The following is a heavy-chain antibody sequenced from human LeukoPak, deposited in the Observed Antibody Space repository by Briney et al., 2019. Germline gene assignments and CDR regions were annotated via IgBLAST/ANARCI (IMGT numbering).Heavy chain of an antibody. CDR2: ISSSSSTM. CDR3: ARDQDWNDRGGLDY. J-gene: IGHJ4*02. D-gene: IGHD1-1*01. Sequence: GGSLRLSCAASGFTFSSYSMNWVRQAPGKGLEWVSYISSSSSTMYYADSVKGRFTISRDNAKNSLYLQMNSLRAEDTAVYYCARDQDWNDRGGLDYWGQGTLVIVSS. CDR1: GFTFSSYS. V-gene: IGHV3-48*01.